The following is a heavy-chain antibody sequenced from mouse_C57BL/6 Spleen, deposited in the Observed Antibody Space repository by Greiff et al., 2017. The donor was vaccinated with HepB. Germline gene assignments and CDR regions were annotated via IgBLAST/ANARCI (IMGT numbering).Heavy chain of an antibody. Sequence: EVKVVESGPELVKPGDSVKISCKASGYSFTGYFMNWVMQSHGKSLEWIGRINPYNGDTFYNQKFKGKATLTVDKSSSTAHMELRSLTSEDSAVYYCARWGTGTVDYWGQGTTLTVSS. D-gene: IGHD4-1*01. CDR2: INPYNGDT. CDR1: GYSFTGYF. CDR3: ARWGTGTVDY. V-gene: IGHV1-20*01. J-gene: IGHJ2*01.